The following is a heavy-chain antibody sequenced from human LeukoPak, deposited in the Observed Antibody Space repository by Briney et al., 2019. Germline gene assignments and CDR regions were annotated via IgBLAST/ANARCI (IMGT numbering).Heavy chain of an antibody. CDR3: ARALIPMGHIVVVIAIPDAFDI. Sequence: SETLSLTCTVSGGSISSGGYYWSWIRQPPGKGLEWIGYIYHSGSTYYNPSLKSRVTISVDRSKNQFSLKLSSVTAADTAVYYCARALIPMGHIVVVIAIPDAFDIWGQGTMVTVSS. J-gene: IGHJ3*02. D-gene: IGHD2-21*01. CDR1: GGSISSGGYY. V-gene: IGHV4-30-2*01. CDR2: IYHSGST.